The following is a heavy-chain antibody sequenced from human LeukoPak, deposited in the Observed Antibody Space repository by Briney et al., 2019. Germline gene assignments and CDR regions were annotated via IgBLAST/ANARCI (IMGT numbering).Heavy chain of an antibody. D-gene: IGHD3-22*01. V-gene: IGHV3-33*01. J-gene: IGHJ4*02. Sequence: GGSLRLSCAASGFTFSSYGMHWVRQAPGKGLEWVAVIWYDGSNKYYADSVKGRFTISRDNSKNTLYLQMNSLRAEDTAVYYCARDGHYYDSSGYFRYWGQGTLVTASS. CDR2: IWYDGSNK. CDR1: GFTFSSYG. CDR3: ARDGHYYDSSGYFRY.